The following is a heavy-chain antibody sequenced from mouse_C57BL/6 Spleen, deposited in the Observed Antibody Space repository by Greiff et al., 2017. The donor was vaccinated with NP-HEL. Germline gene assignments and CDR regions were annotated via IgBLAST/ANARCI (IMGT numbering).Heavy chain of an antibody. CDR3: ARDGVGRYVDY. V-gene: IGHV3-6*01. CDR1: GYSITSGYY. CDR2: ISYDGSN. J-gene: IGHJ2*01. D-gene: IGHD4-1*01. Sequence: EVQRVESGPGLVKPSQSLSLTCSVTGYSITSGYYWNWIRQFPGNKLEWMGYISYDGSNNYNPSIKNRISITRDTSKNQFFLKLNSVTTEDTATYYGARDGVGRYVDYWGQGTTLTVSS.